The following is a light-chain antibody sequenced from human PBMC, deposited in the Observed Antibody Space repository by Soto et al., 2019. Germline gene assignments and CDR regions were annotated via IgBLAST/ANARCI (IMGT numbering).Light chain of an antibody. CDR3: TSYTSSSTLDV. CDR2: EVS. V-gene: IGLV2-14*01. J-gene: IGLJ1*01. CDR1: SSDVGGYNY. Sequence: QSVLTQPASVSGSPGQSNTISCTGTSSDVGGYNYVSWYQQHPGKAPKLMIYEVSNRPSGVSNRFSGSKSGHTASLTISGLQSEDEADYFCTSYTSSSTLDVFGTGTKLTVL.